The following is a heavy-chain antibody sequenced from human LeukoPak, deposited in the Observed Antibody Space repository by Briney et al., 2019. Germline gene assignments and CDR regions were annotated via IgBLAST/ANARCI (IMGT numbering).Heavy chain of an antibody. J-gene: IGHJ5*02. D-gene: IGHD3-22*01. CDR1: GGSITNYY. V-gene: IGHV4-59*12. CDR3: ARETYYYDSSGHSDWFDP. Sequence: SETLSLTCTVSGGSITNYYWSWIRQPPGKGLEWIGYIYYSGSTNYNPSLKSRVTISVDTSTNQFSLKLSSVTAADTAVYYCARETYYYDSSGHSDWFDPWGQRTLVTVSS. CDR2: IYYSGST.